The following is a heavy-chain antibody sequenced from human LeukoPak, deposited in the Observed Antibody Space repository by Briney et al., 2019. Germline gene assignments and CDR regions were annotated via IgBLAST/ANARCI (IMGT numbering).Heavy chain of an antibody. V-gene: IGHV1-69*04. CDR3: ARDVEMATVDY. J-gene: IGHJ4*02. D-gene: IGHD5-24*01. Sequence: ASVKVSCKASGGTFSSYAISWVRQAPGQGLEWMGRIIPIFGIANYAQKSQGRVTITADKSTSTAYMELSSLRSEDTAVYYCARDVEMATVDYWGQGTLVTVSS. CDR1: GGTFSSYA. CDR2: IIPIFGIA.